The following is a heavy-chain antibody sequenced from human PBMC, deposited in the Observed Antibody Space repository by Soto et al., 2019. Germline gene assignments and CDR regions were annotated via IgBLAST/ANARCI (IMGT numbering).Heavy chain of an antibody. CDR1: GFTFDDYA. D-gene: IGHD6-13*01. J-gene: IGHJ4*02. CDR3: AKDRWPYSNSAWGFDY. V-gene: IGHV3-9*01. Sequence: EVQLVESGGGLAQPGRSLRLSCAASGFTFDDYAMHWVRQGPGKGLEWVLGISWNSNSMTYADSVKGRFTISRDNVKNFLDLQMNSLRAEDTALYYCAKDRWPYSNSAWGFDYWGQGTLVTVSS. CDR2: ISWNSNSM.